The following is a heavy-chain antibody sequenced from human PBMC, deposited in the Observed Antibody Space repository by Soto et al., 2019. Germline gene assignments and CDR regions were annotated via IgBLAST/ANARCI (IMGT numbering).Heavy chain of an antibody. J-gene: IGHJ4*02. CDR2: ISWNSGSI. Sequence: EVQLVESGGGLVQPGRSLRLSCAASGFTFDDYAMHWVRQAPGKGLEWVSGISWNSGSIGYADSVKGRFTISRDNAKNSLYLQMNSLRAEDTALYYCAKDIRGSGWYRTFDYWGQGTLVTVSS. D-gene: IGHD6-19*01. CDR1: GFTFDDYA. CDR3: AKDIRGSGWYRTFDY. V-gene: IGHV3-9*01.